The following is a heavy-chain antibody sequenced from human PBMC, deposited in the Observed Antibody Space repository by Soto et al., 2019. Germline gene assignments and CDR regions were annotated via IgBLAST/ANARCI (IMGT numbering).Heavy chain of an antibody. CDR1: GGSFSGHF. J-gene: IGHJ6*02. CDR2: INHSGTT. CDR3: ARADRTLVTSYGLDV. V-gene: IGHV4-34*01. D-gene: IGHD2-21*02. Sequence: SETLSLTCVVYGGSFSGHFWSWIRQPPGKGLEWIGEINHSGTTNFNPSLRSRLTISLDSSKKHFSLKLTSMTAADAAVYYCARADRTLVTSYGLDVWGQGTTVTVS.